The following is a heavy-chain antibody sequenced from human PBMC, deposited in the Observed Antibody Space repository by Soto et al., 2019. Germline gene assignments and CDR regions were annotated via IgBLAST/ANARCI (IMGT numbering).Heavy chain of an antibody. CDR3: AKDVSSRRWFDP. CDR2: MQHTGNT. D-gene: IGHD3-16*01. J-gene: IGHJ5*02. CDR1: GASIRSYH. Sequence: SETLSLTCAVSGASIRSYHWSWIRQPAGKGLEWIGRMQHTGNTNYNPSLKSRVTMSVDTSKNQISLKMTSVTAADTAVYFCAKDVSSRRWFDPWGQGILVTVS. V-gene: IGHV4-4*07.